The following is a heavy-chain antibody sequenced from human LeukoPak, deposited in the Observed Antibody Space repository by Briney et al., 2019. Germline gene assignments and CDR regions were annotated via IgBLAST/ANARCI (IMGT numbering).Heavy chain of an antibody. V-gene: IGHV1-8*01. Sequence: GASVKVSCKASGYTFTSYDINWVRQATGQGLEWMGWMNPQSGDTDYAQKFQGGVTMTRSPSITTPYMELTSLTYEDTAVYYCARDRRDGRVVPFDPWGQGTLVTVSS. CDR1: GYTFTSYD. CDR2: MNPQSGDT. CDR3: ARDRRDGRVVPFDP. J-gene: IGHJ5*02. D-gene: IGHD2-15*01.